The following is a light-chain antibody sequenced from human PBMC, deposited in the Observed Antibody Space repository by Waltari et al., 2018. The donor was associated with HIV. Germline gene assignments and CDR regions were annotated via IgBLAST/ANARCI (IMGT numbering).Light chain of an antibody. Sequence: QSVLTQPPSVSAAPEQTVTISCSGSTSNLGNNFVSWYQHLPGTAPTPLIFESTKRAAGIPDRFSGAQSGTSATLASAGLQTGDEAAYYCGTWDTSLRAVVFGGGTKLTVL. V-gene: IGLV1-51*02. CDR3: GTWDTSLRAVV. CDR2: EST. CDR1: TSNLGNNF. J-gene: IGLJ2*01.